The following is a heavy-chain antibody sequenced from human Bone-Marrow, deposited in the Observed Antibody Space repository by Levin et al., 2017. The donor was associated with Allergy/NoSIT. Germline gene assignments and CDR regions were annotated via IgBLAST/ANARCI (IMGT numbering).Heavy chain of an antibody. V-gene: IGHV4-39*01. Sequence: PSETLSLTCTVSGGSISSSSYYWGWIRQPPGKGLEWIGTIFHSGTTYFNPSLKSRVTISVDTSKNQFSLKLSSVTAADTAVYYCARHRYYYDSGGVDDAFDIWGQGTMVTVSS. CDR1: GGSISSSSYY. J-gene: IGHJ3*02. CDR2: IFHSGTT. CDR3: ARHRYYYDSGGVDDAFDI. D-gene: IGHD3-22*01.